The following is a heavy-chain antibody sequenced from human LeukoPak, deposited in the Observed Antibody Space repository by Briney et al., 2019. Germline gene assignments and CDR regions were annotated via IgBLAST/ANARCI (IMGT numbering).Heavy chain of an antibody. Sequence: GASVKVSCKASGYTFTGYYMHWVRQAPGQGLEWMGWISAYNGNTNYAQKFQGRVTMTTDTSTSTAYMELRSLRSDDTAVYYCARDDPYDVWSGYAEYFQHWGQGTLVTVPS. J-gene: IGHJ1*01. CDR2: ISAYNGNT. V-gene: IGHV1-18*04. D-gene: IGHD3-3*01. CDR1: GYTFTGYY. CDR3: ARDDPYDVWSGYAEYFQH.